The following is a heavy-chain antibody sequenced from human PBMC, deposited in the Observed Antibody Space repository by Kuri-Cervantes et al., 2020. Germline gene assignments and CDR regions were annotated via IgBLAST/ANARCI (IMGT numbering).Heavy chain of an antibody. Sequence: SETLSLTCTVSGGSISSGDYYWSWIRQPPGKGLERIGEINHSGSTNYNPSLKSRVTISVDTSKNQFSLKLSSVTAADTAVYYCARGRRRQWLATYFDYWGQGTLVTVSS. CDR3: ARGRRRQWLATYFDY. D-gene: IGHD6-19*01. CDR1: GGSISSGDYY. CDR2: INHSGST. J-gene: IGHJ4*02. V-gene: IGHV4-39*07.